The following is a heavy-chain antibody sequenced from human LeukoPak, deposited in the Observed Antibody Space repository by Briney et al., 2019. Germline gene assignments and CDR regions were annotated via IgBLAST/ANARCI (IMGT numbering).Heavy chain of an antibody. CDR1: GFTFSSYA. D-gene: IGHD3-22*01. Sequence: PGGSLRLSCAASGFTFSSYAMSWVRQAPGKGLEWVSYISSSSSTIYYADSMKGRFTISRDNAKNSLYLQMNSLRAEDTAVYYCARAPRYDSSGYYHVWGQGTLVTVSS. V-gene: IGHV3-48*01. CDR2: ISSSSSTI. CDR3: ARAPRYDSSGYYHV. J-gene: IGHJ4*02.